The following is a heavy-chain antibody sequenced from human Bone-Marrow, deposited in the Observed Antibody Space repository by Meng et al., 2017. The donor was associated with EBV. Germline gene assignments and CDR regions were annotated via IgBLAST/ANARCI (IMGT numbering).Heavy chain of an antibody. Sequence: QVRLVGSGGGLVQPGRPLRLSCAASGFTFSSYGMHWVRQAPGKGLEWVAVIWYDGSNKYYADSVKGRFTIPRDNSKNTLYLQMNSLRAEDTAVYYCARDKWELPFDYWGQGTLVTVSS. CDR1: GFTFSSYG. CDR3: ARDKWELPFDY. D-gene: IGHD1-26*01. V-gene: IGHV3-33*01. CDR2: IWYDGSNK. J-gene: IGHJ4*02.